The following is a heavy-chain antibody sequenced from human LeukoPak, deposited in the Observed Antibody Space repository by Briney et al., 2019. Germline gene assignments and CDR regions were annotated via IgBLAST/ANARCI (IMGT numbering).Heavy chain of an antibody. Sequence: PGGSLRLSCAAPGFTFSSYAMHWVRQAPGKGLEWVAVISYDGSNKYYADSVKGRFTISRDNSKNTLYLQMNSLRAEDTAVYYCARARWDSSGQHNAFDIWSQGTMVTVSS. CDR3: ARARWDSSGQHNAFDI. D-gene: IGHD3-22*01. CDR2: ISYDGSNK. V-gene: IGHV3-30*04. CDR1: GFTFSSYA. J-gene: IGHJ3*02.